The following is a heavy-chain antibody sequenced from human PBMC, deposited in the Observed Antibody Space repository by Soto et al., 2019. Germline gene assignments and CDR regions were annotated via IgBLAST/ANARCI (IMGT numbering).Heavy chain of an antibody. J-gene: IGHJ4*02. Sequence: QVQLQESGPGLVKPSGTLSLTCAVSGGSISSSNWWSWVRQPPGKGLEWIGEIYHSGSTNYNPSLKSRVTISVDKSKNQFSLKLSSVTAADTAVYYCARDHGGSDYVWGSRYYFDYWGQGTLVTVSS. CDR3: ARDHGGSDYVWGSRYYFDY. CDR2: IYHSGST. CDR1: GGSISSSNW. D-gene: IGHD3-16*01. V-gene: IGHV4-4*02.